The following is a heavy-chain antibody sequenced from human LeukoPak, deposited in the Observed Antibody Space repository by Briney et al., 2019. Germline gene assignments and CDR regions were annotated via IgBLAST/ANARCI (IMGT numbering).Heavy chain of an antibody. CDR3: ARVEGGYSYGYLDY. CDR1: GFTVSSNY. V-gene: IGHV3-53*01. Sequence: GGSLRLPCAPPGFTVSSNYMSWVRQAPRKGLAWVSVIYSGGSTYYADSVKGRFTISRDNSKNTLYLQMNSLSAEDTAVYYCARVEGGYSYGYLDYWGQGTLVTVSS. J-gene: IGHJ4*02. D-gene: IGHD5-18*01. CDR2: IYSGGST.